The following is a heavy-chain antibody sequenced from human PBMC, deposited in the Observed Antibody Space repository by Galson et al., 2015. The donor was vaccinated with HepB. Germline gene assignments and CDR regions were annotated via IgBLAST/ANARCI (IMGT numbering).Heavy chain of an antibody. D-gene: IGHD3-10*01. Sequence: SLRLSCAASGFTFSSYAMSWVRQAPGKGLEWVSAISGSGGSTYYADSVKGRFTISRDNSKNTLYLQMNSLRAEDTAVYYCAKSFTMVRGDLPKYFDYWGQGTLVTVSS. CDR1: GFTFSSYA. CDR2: ISGSGGST. J-gene: IGHJ4*02. V-gene: IGHV3-23*01. CDR3: AKSFTMVRGDLPKYFDY.